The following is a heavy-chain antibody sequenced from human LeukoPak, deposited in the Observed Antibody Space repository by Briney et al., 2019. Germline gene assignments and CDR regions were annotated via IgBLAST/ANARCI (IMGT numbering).Heavy chain of an antibody. CDR3: ARDYCTNGVCLDTIDY. J-gene: IGHJ4*02. CDR1: GFTFNSYS. Sequence: GGSLRLSCAASGFTFNSYSMNWVRQAPGKGLEWVANIKQDGSEKYYVDSVKGRFTISRDNAKNSLYLQMNSLRAEDTAVYYCARDYCTNGVCLDTIDYWGQGTLVTVSS. CDR2: IKQDGSEK. V-gene: IGHV3-7*01. D-gene: IGHD2-8*01.